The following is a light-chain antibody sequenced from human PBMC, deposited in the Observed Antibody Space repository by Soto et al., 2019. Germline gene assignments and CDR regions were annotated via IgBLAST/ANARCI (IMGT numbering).Light chain of an antibody. J-gene: IGLJ1*01. CDR1: SSDVGGYNY. CDR3: CSYACSYTHHV. Sequence: QSVLTQPRSVSGSPGQSVTISCTGTSSDVGGYNYVSWYQQYPGKAPKVMIYAVTKRPSGVPHRISGSKSGNTASLTITTLQAEDEADYHCCSYACSYTHHVSGTGTKVTVL. CDR2: AVT. V-gene: IGLV2-11*01.